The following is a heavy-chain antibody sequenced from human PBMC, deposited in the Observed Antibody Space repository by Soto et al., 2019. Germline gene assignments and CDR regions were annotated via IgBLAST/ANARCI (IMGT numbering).Heavy chain of an antibody. CDR2: TIPLFGTP. V-gene: IGHV1-69*06. Sequence: GASVKVSCKASGGTFSSYAITWVRQAPGQGLEWMGGTIPLFGTPNYAQKFQGRVTITADKSTNTVYMELSSLRSEDTALYYCTRLLTPYDTPGPSWFGPWGQGTLVTVSS. CDR1: GGTFSSYA. CDR3: TRLLTPYDTPGPSWFGP. D-gene: IGHD3-9*01. J-gene: IGHJ5*02.